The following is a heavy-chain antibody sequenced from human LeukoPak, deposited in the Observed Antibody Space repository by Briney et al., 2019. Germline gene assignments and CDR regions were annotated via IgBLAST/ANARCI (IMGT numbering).Heavy chain of an antibody. D-gene: IGHD2-8*01. CDR2: ISGSGGSSGGST. Sequence: GGSLRLSCAASGFTFSSYAMNWVRQAPGKGVEWVSAISGSGGSSGGSTYYADSVKGRFTISRDNSKSALYLQMNSLRAEDTAVYYCAKQWGMLYFDYWGQGTLVTVSS. CDR1: GFTFSSYA. J-gene: IGHJ4*02. V-gene: IGHV3-23*01. CDR3: AKQWGMLYFDY.